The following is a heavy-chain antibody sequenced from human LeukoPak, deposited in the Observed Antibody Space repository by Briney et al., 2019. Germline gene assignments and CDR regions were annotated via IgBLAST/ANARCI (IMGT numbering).Heavy chain of an antibody. CDR3: AKEHCSGGSCQGGFDY. CDR2: ISGSGGST. Sequence: PGGSLRLSCAASGFTFSSYAMSWVRQAPGKGLEWVSAISGSGGSTYYADSVKGRFTISRDNSKNTLYLQMNSLRAEDTAVYYCAKEHCSGGSCQGGFDYWGQGTLVTVSS. V-gene: IGHV3-23*01. CDR1: GFTFSSYA. D-gene: IGHD2-15*01. J-gene: IGHJ4*02.